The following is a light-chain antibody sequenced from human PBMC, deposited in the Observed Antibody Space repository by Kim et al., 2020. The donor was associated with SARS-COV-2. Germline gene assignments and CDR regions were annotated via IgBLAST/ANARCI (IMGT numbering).Light chain of an antibody. J-gene: IGKJ2*01. V-gene: IGKV3-20*01. Sequence: EIVLTQSPGTLSLSPGERATLFCRASQSISSSSLAWYQQKPGQAPRLLIYGASSRATGIPDRFSGSGSGTDFTLTVNRLEPEDFAVYYCQQYGGSPMYTFGQGTKLEI. CDR2: GAS. CDR3: QQYGGSPMYT. CDR1: QSISSSS.